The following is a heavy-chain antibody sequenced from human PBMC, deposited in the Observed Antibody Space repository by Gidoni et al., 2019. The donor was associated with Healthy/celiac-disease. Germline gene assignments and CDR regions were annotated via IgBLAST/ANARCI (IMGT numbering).Heavy chain of an antibody. Sequence: QVQLVESGGGVVQPGRSLRLSCAASGFTFSSYGMHWVRQAPGKGLEWVAVISYDGSNKYYADSVKGRFTISRDNSKNTLYLQMNSLRAEDTAVYYCAKVFTSRRVSVDYWGQGTLVTVSS. CDR3: AKVFTSRRVSVDY. CDR2: ISYDGSNK. CDR1: GFTFSSYG. J-gene: IGHJ4*02. V-gene: IGHV3-30*18.